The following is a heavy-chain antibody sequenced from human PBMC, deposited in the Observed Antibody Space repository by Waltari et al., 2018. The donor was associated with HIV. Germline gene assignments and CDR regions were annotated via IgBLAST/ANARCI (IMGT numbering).Heavy chain of an antibody. CDR2: ISWNSCSI. D-gene: IGHD5-18*01. Sequence: EVQLVESGGGLVQPGRSLRLSCAASGFTFDDYAMHWVRQAPGKGLEWVSGISWNSCSIGYADSVKGRFTISRDNAKNSLYLQMNSLRAEDTALYYCAKGPTAMVDYWGQGTLVTVSS. CDR3: AKGPTAMVDY. V-gene: IGHV3-9*01. J-gene: IGHJ4*02. CDR1: GFTFDDYA.